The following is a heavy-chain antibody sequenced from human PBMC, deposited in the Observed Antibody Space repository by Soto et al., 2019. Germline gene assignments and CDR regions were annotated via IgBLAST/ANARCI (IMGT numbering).Heavy chain of an antibody. V-gene: IGHV4-59*08. D-gene: IGHD5-12*01. CDR3: VRRENIVATMGYYYYYMDV. Sequence: SETLSLTCTVSGGSISSYYWSWIRQPPGKELEWIGYIYYSGSTNYNPSLKSRVTISVDTSKNQFSLKLSSVTAADTAVYFCVRRENIVATMGYYYYYMDVWGKGTTVTVSS. J-gene: IGHJ6*03. CDR2: IYYSGST. CDR1: GGSISSYY.